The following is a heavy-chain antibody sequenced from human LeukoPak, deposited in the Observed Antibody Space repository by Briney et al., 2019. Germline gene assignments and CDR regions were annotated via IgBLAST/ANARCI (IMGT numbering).Heavy chain of an antibody. CDR3: ASVNYYDSSGYDRTDDY. Sequence: SETLSLTCTVSGGSISSYYWSWIRQPPGKGLEWIGYIYYSGSTNYNPSLKSRVTMSVDTSKNQFSLKLSSVTAADTAVYYCASVNYYDSSGYDRTDDYWGQGTLVTVSS. V-gene: IGHV4-59*12. CDR2: IYYSGST. J-gene: IGHJ4*02. CDR1: GGSISSYY. D-gene: IGHD3-22*01.